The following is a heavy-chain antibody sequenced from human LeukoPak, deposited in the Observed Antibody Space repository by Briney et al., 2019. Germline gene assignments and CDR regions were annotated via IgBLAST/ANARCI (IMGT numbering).Heavy chain of an antibody. CDR2: IIPIFGTA. CDR1: GXTFSSYA. D-gene: IGHD6-13*01. J-gene: IGHJ5*02. CDR3: ARDLGIADWFDP. Sequence: KASGXTFSSYAISWVRQAPGQGLEWMGGIIPIFGTANYAQKFQGRVTITTDESTSTAYMELSSLRSDDTAVYYCARDLGIADWFDPWGQGTLVTVSS. V-gene: IGHV1-69*05.